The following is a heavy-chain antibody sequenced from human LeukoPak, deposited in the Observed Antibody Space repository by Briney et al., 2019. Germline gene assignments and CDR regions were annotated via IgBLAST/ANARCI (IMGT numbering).Heavy chain of an antibody. J-gene: IGHJ5*02. V-gene: IGHV1-2*02. CDR3: ARGPGYYGSGSYYNPSPHWFDP. CDR2: INPNSGGT. D-gene: IGHD3-10*01. CDR1: GYTFTGYY. Sequence: ASVKVSCKASGYTFTGYYMHWVRQAPGQGLEWMEWINPNSGGTNYAQKFQGRVTMTRDTSISTAYMELSRLRSDDTAVYYCARGPGYYGSGSYYNPSPHWFDPWGQGTLVTVSS.